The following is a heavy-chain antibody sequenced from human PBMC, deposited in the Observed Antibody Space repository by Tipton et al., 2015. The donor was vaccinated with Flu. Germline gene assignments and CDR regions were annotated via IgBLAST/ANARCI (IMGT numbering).Heavy chain of an antibody. J-gene: IGHJ4*02. CDR2: IWFDASKE. CDR1: GFMFSQYA. D-gene: IGHD2-15*01. CDR3: AKDTKGYGYYFDD. Sequence: SLRLFCAVSGFMFSQYAMHWVRQAPGKGPEWVATIWFDASKEYYADAVKGRFTISRENSKDTMYLEMDDLRAEDTAIYYCAKDTKGYGYYFDDWGQGTLVTVSS. V-gene: IGHV3-33*06.